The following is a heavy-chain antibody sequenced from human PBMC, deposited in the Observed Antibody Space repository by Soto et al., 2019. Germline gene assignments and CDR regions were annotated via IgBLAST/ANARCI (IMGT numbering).Heavy chain of an antibody. CDR3: AKERTYYYGSGNYNHYGMDV. D-gene: IGHD3-10*01. J-gene: IGHJ6*02. V-gene: IGHV3-30*18. CDR2: ISYDGSNK. CDR1: GFTFSSYG. Sequence: GGSLRLSCAASGFTFSSYGMHWVRQAPGKGLEWVAVISYDGSNKYYADSVKGRFTISRDNSKNTLYLQMNSLRAEDTAVYYCAKERTYYYGSGNYNHYGMDVWGQGTTVTVSS.